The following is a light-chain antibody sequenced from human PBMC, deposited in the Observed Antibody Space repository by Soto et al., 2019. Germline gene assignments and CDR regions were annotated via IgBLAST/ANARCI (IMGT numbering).Light chain of an antibody. Sequence: EIVLTQSPGTLSLSPGERATLSCRASQSVSSSYLGWYQQKPGQAPRLLIYDTSIRATGVPARFSGSRSGAEFTLTISSLQSEDFAVYFCQQYNIWPQTFGQGTKVDIK. J-gene: IGKJ1*01. V-gene: IGKV3-15*01. CDR3: QQYNIWPQT. CDR1: QSVSSSY. CDR2: DTS.